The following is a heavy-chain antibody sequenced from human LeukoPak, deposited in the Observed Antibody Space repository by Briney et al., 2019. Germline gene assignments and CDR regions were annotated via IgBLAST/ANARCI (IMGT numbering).Heavy chain of an antibody. J-gene: IGHJ4*02. CDR2: ISAYNGNT. CDR1: GYTFTSYD. CDR3: AKYSSSSGYFDY. D-gene: IGHD6-6*01. V-gene: IGHV1-18*01. Sequence: ASVKVSCKASGYTFTSYDINWVRQATGQGLEWMGWISAYNGNTNYAQKLQGRVTMTTDTSTSTAYMELRSLRSDDTAVYYCAKYSSSSGYFDYWGQGTLVTVSS.